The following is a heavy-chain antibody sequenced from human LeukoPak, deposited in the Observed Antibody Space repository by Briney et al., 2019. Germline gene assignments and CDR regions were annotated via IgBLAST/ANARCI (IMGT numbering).Heavy chain of an antibody. CDR2: MNPNSGNT. CDR3: ARGQGYSSSALIDY. CDR1: GYTFAAYY. Sequence: ASVKVSCKASGYTFAAYYIHWVRQATGQGLEWMGWMNPNSGNTGYAQKFQGRVTITRNTSISTAYMELSSLRSEDTAVYYCARGQGYSSSALIDYWGQGTLVTVSS. D-gene: IGHD6-13*01. J-gene: IGHJ4*02. V-gene: IGHV1-8*03.